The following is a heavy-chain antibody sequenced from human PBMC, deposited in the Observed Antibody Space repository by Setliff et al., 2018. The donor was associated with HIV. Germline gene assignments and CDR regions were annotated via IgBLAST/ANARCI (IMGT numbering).Heavy chain of an antibody. V-gene: IGHV4-38-2*01. CDR1: GSSISTAYY. J-gene: IGHJ4*02. CDR3: MRGRSITIFGVAYFDF. CDR2: VYHSGTT. D-gene: IGHD3-3*01. Sequence: SETLSLTCAVSGSSISTAYYWGWIRQPPGKGLEWIGSVYHSGTTYYNPSLKSRVTISVDMSNNQFSLKVTSVTAADTAVYYCMRGRSITIFGVAYFDFWGQGTQVTVSS.